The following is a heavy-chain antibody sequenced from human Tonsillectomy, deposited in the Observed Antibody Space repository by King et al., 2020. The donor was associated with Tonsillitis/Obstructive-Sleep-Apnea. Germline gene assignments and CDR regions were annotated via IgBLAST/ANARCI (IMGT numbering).Heavy chain of an antibody. V-gene: IGHV1-46*01. J-gene: IGHJ4*02. CDR3: ARVGGSGSSYFNY. Sequence: VQLVESGAEVKKPGASVKVSCKASGYTFTSYYMHWVRQAPGQGLEWMGIINPSGGSTNYAQKFQGRVTMTRDTSTNTVYIELSSLRSEDTAVYYCARVGGSGSSYFNYWGQGTLVTVSS. CDR2: INPSGGST. CDR1: GYTFTSYY. D-gene: IGHD3-10*01.